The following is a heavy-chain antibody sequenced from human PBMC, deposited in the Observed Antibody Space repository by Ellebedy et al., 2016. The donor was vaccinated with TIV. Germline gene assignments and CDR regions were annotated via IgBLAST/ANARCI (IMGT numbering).Heavy chain of an antibody. V-gene: IGHV5-51*01. CDR1: GYSFTSYC. CDR3: ARLDQYSYGVDRGRYYFDF. Sequence: GGSLRLSCKGSGYSFTSYCIGWVRQMPGKGLEWMGSIYPGDSDTRYSPSFQGQVTISADKSISTAYLQWSSLKASGTAIYYCARLDQYSYGVDRGRYYFDFWGQGTLVTVSS. D-gene: IGHD5-18*01. J-gene: IGHJ4*02. CDR2: IYPGDSDT.